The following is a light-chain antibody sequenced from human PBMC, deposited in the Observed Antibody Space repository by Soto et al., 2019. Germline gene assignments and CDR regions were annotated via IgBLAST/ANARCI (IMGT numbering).Light chain of an antibody. CDR2: GAS. CDR3: SHCVPQTYP. Sequence: EIVLTQSPGTLSLSPGEGATLSCRASQSISATYLAWYQQKPGQAPRLLIYGASSRATGIPDRFSGSGSGTGFTPTLKRMEPDHFRLFSCSHCVPQTYPFGQGTKLEIK. V-gene: IGKV3-20*01. J-gene: IGKJ2*01. CDR1: QSISATY.